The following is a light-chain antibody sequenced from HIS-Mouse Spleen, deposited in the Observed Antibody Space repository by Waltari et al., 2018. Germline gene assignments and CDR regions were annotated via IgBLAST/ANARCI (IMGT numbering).Light chain of an antibody. V-gene: IGKV4-1*01. CDR3: QQYYGTLWT. J-gene: IGKJ1*01. CDR2: WAS. CDR1: QRVLYSSNNKNY. Sequence: DIVMTQSPDPLAVAPGERPIINCQSSQRVLYSSNNKNYLAWYQQKPGQPPKLLSYWASTREPGVPDRFSGSGSGTDFTLTISSLQAEDVAVYYCQQYYGTLWTFGQGTRVEIK.